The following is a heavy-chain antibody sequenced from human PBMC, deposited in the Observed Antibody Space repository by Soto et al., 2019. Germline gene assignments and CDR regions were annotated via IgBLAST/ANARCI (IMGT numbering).Heavy chain of an antibody. V-gene: IGHV1-18*01. Sequence: ASVKVSCKASGYTFTSYGISWVRQAPGQGLEWMGWISAYNGNTNYAQKLQGRVTMTTDTSTSTAYMELRSLRSGGTAVYYCARIPPLGYVYYYYGMDVWGQGTTVTVSS. D-gene: IGHD5-12*01. CDR3: ARIPPLGYVYYYYGMDV. CDR2: ISAYNGNT. J-gene: IGHJ6*02. CDR1: GYTFTSYG.